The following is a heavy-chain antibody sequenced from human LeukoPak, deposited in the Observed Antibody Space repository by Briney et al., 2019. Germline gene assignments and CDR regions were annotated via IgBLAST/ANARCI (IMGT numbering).Heavy chain of an antibody. CDR1: GFTFSDYY. CDR2: ISSSGSTI. D-gene: IGHD3-3*01. J-gene: IGHJ6*03. Sequence: PGGSLRLSCAASGFTFSDYYMSWIRQAPGKGLEWVSYISSSGSTIYYADSVKGRFTISRDNAKNSLYLQMNSLRAEDTAVYYCARCLTYYDFGYYMDVWGKGTTVTVSS. CDR3: ARCLTYYDFGYYMDV. V-gene: IGHV3-11*04.